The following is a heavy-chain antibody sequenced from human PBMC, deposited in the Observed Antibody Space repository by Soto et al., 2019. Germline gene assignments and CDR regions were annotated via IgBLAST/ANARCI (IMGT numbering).Heavy chain of an antibody. V-gene: IGHV3-7*01. CDR3: ARDWVTAAGTSYFDY. CDR1: GFNFSSYW. D-gene: IGHD6-13*01. CDR2: IKQDGSEN. J-gene: IGHJ4*02. Sequence: GGSLRLSCAASGFNFSSYWMSWVRQAPGKGLEWVANIKQDGSENYYMDSVKGRFTITRDNAKNSLYLQMNNLSAEDTAVYYCARDWVTAAGTSYFDYWGQGTLVTVSS.